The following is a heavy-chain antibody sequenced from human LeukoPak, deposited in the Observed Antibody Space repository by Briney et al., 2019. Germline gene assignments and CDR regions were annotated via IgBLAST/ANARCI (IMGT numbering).Heavy chain of an antibody. J-gene: IGHJ5*02. CDR3: ARKVAVAMDLDH. D-gene: IGHD5-18*01. V-gene: IGHV3-23*01. CDR2: ITGAGSST. Sequence: GGSLRLSCAASGFTFKSYGMTWVRQVPGKGLEWVSSITGAGSSTKYADSVNGRFTISRDNSKNTLSLQMTGLRAEDTAVYYCARKVAVAMDLDHWGQGTLVTVSS. CDR1: GFTFKSYG.